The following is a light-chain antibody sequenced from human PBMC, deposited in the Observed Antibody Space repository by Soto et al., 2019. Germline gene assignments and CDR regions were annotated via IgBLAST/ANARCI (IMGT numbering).Light chain of an antibody. Sequence: DIQMTQSPSSLSASVGDRVTITCRASQTISSYLNWYQQTPGRAPKLLIYAASSLQGGVPSRFSGSGSGTDFTLTISSLQREDFATFYCQQTYSTPSTWTFGQGTKVEIK. CDR2: AAS. V-gene: IGKV1-39*01. CDR3: QQTYSTPSTWT. CDR1: QTISSY. J-gene: IGKJ1*01.